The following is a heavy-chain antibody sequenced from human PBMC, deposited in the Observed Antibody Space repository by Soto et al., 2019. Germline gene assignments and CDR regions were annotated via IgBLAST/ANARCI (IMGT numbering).Heavy chain of an antibody. CDR3: ARRKELSGPRYFDY. V-gene: IGHV1-8*01. Sequence: ASVKVSCKASGYTFTTYDISWVRQATGQGLEWMGWMNPYSGNTGYAQKFQGRVTVTRNTSISTVYMELSALRPDDTAVYYCARRKELSGPRYFDYWGQGSQVTVSS. CDR1: GYTFTTYD. D-gene: IGHD1-26*01. CDR2: MNPYSGNT. J-gene: IGHJ4*02.